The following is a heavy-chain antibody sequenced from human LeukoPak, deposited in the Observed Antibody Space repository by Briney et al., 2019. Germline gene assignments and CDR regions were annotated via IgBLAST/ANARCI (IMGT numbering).Heavy chain of an antibody. CDR2: ISTSGSPI. Sequence: PGGSLRLSCAASGFTFSSYAMSWVRQAPGKGLEWVSYISTSGSPIYYADSVKGRFTISRDNAKNSLYLQMNSLRAEDTAVYYCARVGAGYSSGWPYYFDYWGQGTLVTVSS. CDR3: ARVGAGYSSGWPYYFDY. V-gene: IGHV3-48*03. D-gene: IGHD6-19*01. CDR1: GFTFSSYA. J-gene: IGHJ4*02.